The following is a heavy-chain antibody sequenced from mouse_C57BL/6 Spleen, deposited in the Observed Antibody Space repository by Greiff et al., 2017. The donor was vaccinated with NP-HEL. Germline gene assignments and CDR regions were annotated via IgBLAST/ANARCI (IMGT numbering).Heavy chain of an antibody. V-gene: IGHV1-81*01. CDR3: ARGGGLRQDAMDY. Sequence: VQLQQSGAELARPGASVKLSCKASGYTFTSYGISWVKQRTGQGLEWIGEIYPRSGNTSYNEKFKGKATLTADKSSSTAYMELRSLTSEDSAVYFRARGGGLRQDAMDYWGQGTSVTVSS. CDR1: GYTFTSYG. CDR2: IYPRSGNT. J-gene: IGHJ4*01. D-gene: IGHD2-4*01.